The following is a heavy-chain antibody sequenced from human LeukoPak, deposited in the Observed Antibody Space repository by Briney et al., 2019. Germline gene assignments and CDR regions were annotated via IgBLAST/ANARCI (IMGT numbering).Heavy chain of an antibody. CDR3: ASVTWQWLKQTDWYFDL. J-gene: IGHJ2*01. CDR1: GYTFTSYD. V-gene: IGHV1-8*01. D-gene: IGHD6-19*01. Sequence: GASVKVSCKASGYTFTSYDINWVRQATGQGLEWMGWMNPNSGNTGYAQKFQGRVTMTRNTSISTAYMELSSLRSEDTAVYYSASVTWQWLKQTDWYFDLWGRGTLVTVSS. CDR2: MNPNSGNT.